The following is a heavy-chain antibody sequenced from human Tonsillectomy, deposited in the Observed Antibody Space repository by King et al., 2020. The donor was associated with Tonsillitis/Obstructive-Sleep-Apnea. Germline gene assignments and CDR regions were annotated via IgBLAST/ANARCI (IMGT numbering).Heavy chain of an antibody. D-gene: IGHD6-13*01. CDR2: ISYDGSNK. J-gene: IGHJ6*02. CDR3: AKDKGSSWYSSYYYYYYGMDV. V-gene: IGHV3-30*18. CDR1: GFTFSSYG. Sequence: VQLVESGGGVVQPGRSLRLSCAASGFTFSSYGMHWVRQAPGKGLEWVAVISYDGSNKYYADSVKGRFTISRDNSKNTLYLQMNSLRAEDTAVYYCAKDKGSSWYSSYYYYYYGMDVWGQGPTVTVSS.